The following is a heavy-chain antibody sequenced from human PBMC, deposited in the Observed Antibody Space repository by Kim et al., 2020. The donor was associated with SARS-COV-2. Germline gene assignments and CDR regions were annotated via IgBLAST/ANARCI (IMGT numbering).Heavy chain of an antibody. J-gene: IGHJ4*02. CDR1: GYTFTSYA. D-gene: IGHD6-13*01. V-gene: IGHV1-3*01. CDR3: ARRRMYSSSWKTLMDY. Sequence: ASVKVSCKASGYTFTSYAMHWVRQAPGQRLEWMGWINAGNGNTKYSQKFQGRVTITRDTSASTAYMELSSLRSEDTAVYYCARRRMYSSSWKTLMDYWGQGTLVTVSS. CDR2: INAGNGNT.